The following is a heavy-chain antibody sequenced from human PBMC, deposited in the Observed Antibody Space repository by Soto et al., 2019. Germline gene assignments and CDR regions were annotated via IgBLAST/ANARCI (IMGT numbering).Heavy chain of an antibody. CDR2: IGGGGTDT. D-gene: IGHD1-20*01. CDR1: RFTFSDFA. V-gene: IGHV3-23*01. CDR3: AKDAVPYNGKWDWFDS. Sequence: VQLLESGGGLVQPGGSLTLSCAASRFTFSDFAMSWVRQDPGKGLEWVSSIGGGGTDTYYADSVKGRFTISRDNSKNTLYLQMDGLRDEDTAVYYCAKDAVPYNGKWDWFDSWGQGTLVIVSS. J-gene: IGHJ5*01.